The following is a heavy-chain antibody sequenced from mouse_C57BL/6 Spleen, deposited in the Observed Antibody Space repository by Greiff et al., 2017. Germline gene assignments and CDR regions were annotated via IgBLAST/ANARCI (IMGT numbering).Heavy chain of an antibody. CDR1: GYTFTSYW. D-gene: IGHD1-1*01. V-gene: IGHV1-52*01. J-gene: IGHJ3*01. CDR2: IDPSDSET. CDR3: AREDYYGSRQGFAY. Sequence: QVQLQQPGAELVRPGSSVKLSCKASGYTFTSYWMHWVKQRPIQGLEWIGNIDPSDSETHYNQKFKDKATLTVDKSSSTAYMQLSSLTSEDSAVYYCAREDYYGSRQGFAYWGQGTLVTVSA.